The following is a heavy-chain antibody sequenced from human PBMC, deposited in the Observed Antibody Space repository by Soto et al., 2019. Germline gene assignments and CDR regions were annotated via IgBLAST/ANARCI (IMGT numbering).Heavy chain of an antibody. CDR1: GFTFSSYW. CDR2: TNQDGSII. CDR3: TRDMGGGGGF. V-gene: IGHV3-74*01. Sequence: EVQLVESGGGLVQPGGSLRLSCAASGFTFSSYWMHWVRQAPGKGLVWVSRTNQDGSIIDYADSVKGRFTISRDNAKSKLYLEMTGGRVEDTVVYYCTRDMGGGGGFWGPGTLVTVSS. D-gene: IGHD3-16*01. J-gene: IGHJ4*02.